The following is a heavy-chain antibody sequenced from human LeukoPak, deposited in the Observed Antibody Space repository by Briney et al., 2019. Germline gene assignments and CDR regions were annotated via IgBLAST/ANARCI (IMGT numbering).Heavy chain of an antibody. V-gene: IGHV6-1*01. J-gene: IGHJ4*02. D-gene: IGHD1-14*01. CDR1: GDSVSRNSAA. CDR2: TYYRSKWYN. Sequence: SQTLSLTCAISGDSVSRNSAAWNWIRQSPSRGLEWLGRTYYRSKWYNDYAVSVKSRITINPDTSKNQFSLQLNSVTPEDTAVYYCARRRTGGLRVGRDYFDYWGQGTLVTVSS. CDR3: ARRRTGGLRVGRDYFDY.